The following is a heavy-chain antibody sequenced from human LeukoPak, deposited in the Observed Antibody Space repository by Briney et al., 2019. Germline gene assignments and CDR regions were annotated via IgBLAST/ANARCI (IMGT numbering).Heavy chain of an antibody. Sequence: GGSLRLSCTASGFTFSSYSMNWVRQAPGKGLEWVSSISSSSSYIYYADSVKGRFTISRDNAKNSLYLQMNSLRAEDTAVYYCARDRGSGYRTWFDPWGQGTLVTVSS. CDR2: ISSSSSYI. J-gene: IGHJ5*02. D-gene: IGHD3-16*02. V-gene: IGHV3-21*01. CDR1: GFTFSSYS. CDR3: ARDRGSGYRTWFDP.